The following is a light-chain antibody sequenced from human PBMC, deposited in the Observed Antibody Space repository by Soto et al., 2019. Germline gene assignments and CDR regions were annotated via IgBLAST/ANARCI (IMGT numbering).Light chain of an antibody. CDR2: SNN. CDR1: SSNIGSNT. J-gene: IGLJ1*01. CDR3: AAWDDRLNGRV. V-gene: IGLV1-44*01. Sequence: QSALTQPPSASGTPGQRVTISCSGSSSNIGSNTVNWYQQLPGTAPKLLIYSNNQRPSGVPDRFSGSKSGTSASLAISGLQSEDEADYYCAAWDDRLNGRVFGTGTKVNVL.